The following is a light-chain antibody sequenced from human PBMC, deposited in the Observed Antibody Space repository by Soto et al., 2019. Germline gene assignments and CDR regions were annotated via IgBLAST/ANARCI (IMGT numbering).Light chain of an antibody. CDR3: GSWDSSLSAYV. J-gene: IGLJ1*01. CDR2: DDN. V-gene: IGLV1-51*01. Sequence: SVMTQPPSVSAAPGQKVTISCSGSSSNIGGNSVSWYQQLPGTAPKLLIYDDNKRPSGIPDRFSGSKSGTSATLGITGFQTGDEGDYYCGSWDSSLSAYVFGTGTMVTVL. CDR1: SSNIGGNS.